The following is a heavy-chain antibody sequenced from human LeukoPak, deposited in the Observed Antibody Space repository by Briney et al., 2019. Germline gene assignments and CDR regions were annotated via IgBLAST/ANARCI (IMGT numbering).Heavy chain of an antibody. J-gene: IGHJ6*02. CDR1: GYTFTSYA. D-gene: IGHD5-18*01. CDR3: ARDEIQLPTRYYYGMDV. Sequence: GASVKVSCKASGYTFTSYAMNWVRQAPGQGLEWMGWINTNTGNPTYAQGFTGRFVFFLDTSVSTAYLQISSLKAEDTAVYYCARDEIQLPTRYYYGMDVWGQGTTVTVSS. CDR2: INTNTGNP. V-gene: IGHV7-4-1*02.